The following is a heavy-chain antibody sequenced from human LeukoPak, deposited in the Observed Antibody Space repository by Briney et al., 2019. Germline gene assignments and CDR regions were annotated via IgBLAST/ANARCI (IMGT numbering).Heavy chain of an antibody. Sequence: PSETLSLTCTVSGGSISSGSYYWSWIRQPAGKGLEWIGRIYTSGSTNYNPSLKSRVTLSVDTSKNQFSLKLSSVTAADTAVYYCVASVYYDFWSGYFGGYWGQGTLVTVSS. CDR1: GGSISSGSYY. J-gene: IGHJ4*02. CDR2: IYTSGST. V-gene: IGHV4-61*02. CDR3: VASVYYDFWSGYFGGY. D-gene: IGHD3-3*01.